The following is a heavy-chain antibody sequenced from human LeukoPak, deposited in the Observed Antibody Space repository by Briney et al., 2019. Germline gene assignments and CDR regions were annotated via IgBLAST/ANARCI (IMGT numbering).Heavy chain of an antibody. D-gene: IGHD5-24*01. CDR2: IYYSGST. CDR3: ARGRRDVDMLRWKDY. V-gene: IGHV4-39*07. Sequence: SETLSLTCTVSGGSITSSSYYWSWLRQPPGHGLEWIVSIYYSGSTYYNPSLKSRITISVDTYKNQFSLKLSSMTAEAPALYFCARGRRDVDMLRWKDYCGQGTLGTVSS. J-gene: IGHJ4*02. CDR1: GGSITSSSYY.